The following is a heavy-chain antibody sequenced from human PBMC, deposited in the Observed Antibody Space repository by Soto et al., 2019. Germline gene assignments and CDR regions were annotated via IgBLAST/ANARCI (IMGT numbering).Heavy chain of an antibody. CDR3: ARYIVVVTATYAFDI. D-gene: IGHD2-21*02. CDR1: GFTFSSYD. Sequence: PGGSLRLSCAASGFTFSSYDMHWVRQATGKGLERVSAIGTAGDTYYPGSVKGRFTISRDNSKNTLYLQMNSLRAEDTALFYCARYIVVVTATYAFDIWGQGTMVTVSS. V-gene: IGHV3-13*01. CDR2: IGTAGDT. J-gene: IGHJ3*02.